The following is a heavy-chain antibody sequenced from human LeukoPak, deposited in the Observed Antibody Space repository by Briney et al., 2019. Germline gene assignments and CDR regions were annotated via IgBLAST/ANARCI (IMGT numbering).Heavy chain of an antibody. Sequence: GGSLRLSCAASGLTFTSSGMSWVRQAPGKGLEWVSAISGSGSSTYYADSVKGRFTISRDNSKNTVYLQMNSLRAEDTAVYYCAKYGSATYYFDYWGQGTLVTVSS. CDR3: AKYGSATYYFDY. J-gene: IGHJ4*02. V-gene: IGHV3-23*01. CDR2: ISGSGSST. D-gene: IGHD3-10*01. CDR1: GLTFTSSG.